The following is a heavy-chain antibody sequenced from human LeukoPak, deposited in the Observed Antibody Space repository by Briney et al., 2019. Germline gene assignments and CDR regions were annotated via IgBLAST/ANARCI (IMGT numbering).Heavy chain of an antibody. CDR3: ASHHSGASPSDAFDI. V-gene: IGHV4-39*01. Sequence: SETLSLTCTVSGGSITSSDYYWDWIRQPTGKELEWIGNFYYSGITYYNPSLRSRVTISVDTSKNQFSLKLSSVTAADTAVYYRASHHSGASPSDAFDIWGHGTMVTVSS. D-gene: IGHD5-12*01. J-gene: IGHJ3*02. CDR2: FYYSGIT. CDR1: GGSITSSDYY.